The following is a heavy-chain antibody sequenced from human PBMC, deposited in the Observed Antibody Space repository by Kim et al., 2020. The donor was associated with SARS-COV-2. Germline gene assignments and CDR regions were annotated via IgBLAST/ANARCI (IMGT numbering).Heavy chain of an antibody. J-gene: IGHJ6*02. D-gene: IGHD2-2*01. Sequence: GRFTISRENSKNTLYLQMNSLRAEDTAVYYCARDGVVPAAIPYYYYGMDVWGQGTTVTGSS. V-gene: IGHV3-30*07. CDR3: ARDGVVPAAIPYYYYGMDV.